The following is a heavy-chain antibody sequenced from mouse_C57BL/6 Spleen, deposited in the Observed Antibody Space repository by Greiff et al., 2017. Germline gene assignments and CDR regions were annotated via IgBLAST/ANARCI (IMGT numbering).Heavy chain of an antibody. D-gene: IGHD2-4*01. CDR1: GYTFTSYW. V-gene: IGHV1-7*01. J-gene: IGHJ2*01. CDR2: INPSSGYT. Sequence: QVQLQQSGAELAKPGASVKLSCKASGYTFTSYWMHWVKQRPGQGLEWIGYINPSSGYTKYNQKFKDKATLTADKTSSTADMQLSSLTYYDSAVFYCSIYDYDADYFDYWGQGTTLTVSS. CDR3: SIYDYDADYFDY.